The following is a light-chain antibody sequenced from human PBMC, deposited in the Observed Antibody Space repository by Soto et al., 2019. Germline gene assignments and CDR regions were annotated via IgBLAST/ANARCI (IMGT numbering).Light chain of an antibody. V-gene: IGLV4-69*01. J-gene: IGLJ2*01. CDR3: QTWGTSDVV. CDR1: SGHSTYS. CDR2: LNSDGSH. Sequence: QPVLTQSPSASASLGASVKFTCTLSSGHSTYSIAWHQQQPEKGPRYLMKLNSDGSHSKGDGIPERFSGSSSGAERYLTISSLQSEDEGDYYCQTWGTSDVVFGGGTQLTVL.